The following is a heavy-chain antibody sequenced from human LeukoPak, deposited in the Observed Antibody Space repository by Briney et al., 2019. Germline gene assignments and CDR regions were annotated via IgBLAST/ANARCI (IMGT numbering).Heavy chain of an antibody. CDR1: GGSFSGYY. J-gene: IGHJ4*02. CDR3: ARLVIAVAGFDY. V-gene: IGHV4-34*01. Sequence: SETLSLTCAVYGGSFSGYYWSWIRQPPGKGLEWIGEINHSGSTNYNPSLKSRVTISVDTSKNQFSLKLSSVTAADTAVYYCARLVIAVAGFDYWGQGTLVTVSS. D-gene: IGHD6-19*01. CDR2: INHSGST.